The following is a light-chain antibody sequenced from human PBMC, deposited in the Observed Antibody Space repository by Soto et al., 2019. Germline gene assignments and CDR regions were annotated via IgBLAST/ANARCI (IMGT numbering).Light chain of an antibody. Sequence: IQMTQSPSSLSASVGDRVTITCRASQDVGIYLAWYQQRPGTVPKLLIYSASTLQSGFPSRFSGSGSGTDFTLTISSLQPEDVATYYCQRYNSVPVAFGQGTRLRLN. CDR3: QRYNSVPVA. V-gene: IGKV1-27*01. J-gene: IGKJ5*01. CDR2: SAS. CDR1: QDVGIY.